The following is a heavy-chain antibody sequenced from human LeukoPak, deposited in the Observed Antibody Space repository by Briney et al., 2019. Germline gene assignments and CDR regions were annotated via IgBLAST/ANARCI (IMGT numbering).Heavy chain of an antibody. D-gene: IGHD5-24*01. Sequence: PSETLSLTCAVYGGSFSGYYWSWIRQPPGKGLEWIGEINHSGSTNYNPSLKSRVTISVDTSKNQFSLKLSSVTAADTAVYYCARRGRYGYNLVLFAFDIWSQGTMVTVSS. J-gene: IGHJ3*02. CDR1: GGSFSGYY. V-gene: IGHV4-34*01. CDR3: ARRGRYGYNLVLFAFDI. CDR2: INHSGST.